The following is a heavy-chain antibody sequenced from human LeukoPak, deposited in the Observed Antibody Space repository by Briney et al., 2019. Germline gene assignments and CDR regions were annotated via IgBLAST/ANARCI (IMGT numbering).Heavy chain of an antibody. CDR1: GFTSSSHY. CDR3: ARPTTVTTISADAFDI. J-gene: IGHJ3*02. CDR2: IKPDGSDK. D-gene: IGHD4-17*01. Sequence: GGSLRLSCAASGFTSSSHYMNWVRQAPGKGQEWVANIKPDGSDKYYVDSVKGRFTISRDNAQNSLYLQMNSLRAEDSSVYYCARPTTVTTISADAFDIWGQGTMVTVSS. V-gene: IGHV3-7*01.